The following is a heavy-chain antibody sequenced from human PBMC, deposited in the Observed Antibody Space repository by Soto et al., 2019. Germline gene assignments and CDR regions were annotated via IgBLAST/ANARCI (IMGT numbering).Heavy chain of an antibody. D-gene: IGHD1-20*01. J-gene: IGHJ4*02. CDR1: GGSISSGGYY. Sequence: SETLSLTCTVSGGSISSGGYYWSWIRQHPGKGLEWIGYIYYSGSTYYNPSLKSPVTISVDTSSNQFSLKLTSVTAAYTSVYYCARHGGKLGITGTMGNFDYWGQGSLVTVSS. CDR3: ARHGGKLGITGTMGNFDY. CDR2: IYYSGST. V-gene: IGHV4-31*01.